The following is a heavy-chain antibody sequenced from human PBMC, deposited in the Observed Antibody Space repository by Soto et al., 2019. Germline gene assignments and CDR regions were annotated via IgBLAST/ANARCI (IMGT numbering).Heavy chain of an antibody. CDR1: GGSISSSNW. J-gene: IGHJ4*02. CDR3: ARYHYYYDSSGYHYYFDY. CDR2: IYHSGST. D-gene: IGHD3-22*01. V-gene: IGHV4-4*02. Sequence: SETLSLTCAVSGGSISSSNWWSWVRQPPGKGLEWIGEIYHSGSTNYNPSLKSRVTISVDKSKNQFSLKLSSVTAADTAVCYCARYHYYYDSSGYHYYFDYWGQGTLVTVSS.